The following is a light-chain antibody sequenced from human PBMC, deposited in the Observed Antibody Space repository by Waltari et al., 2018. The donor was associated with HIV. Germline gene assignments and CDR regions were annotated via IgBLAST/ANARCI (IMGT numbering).Light chain of an antibody. V-gene: IGLV2-14*01. CDR3: SSYTSSNIVVV. CDR2: EGS. CDR1: SSDVGGYDY. J-gene: IGLJ1*01. Sequence: QSALTQPASVSESPGQSITISCPGSSSDVGGYDYVSWYQQHPGKDPKLMIYEGSNRPAGVFSRFSGSKSGNTASLTISGLQAEDEADYYCSSYTSSNIVVVFGTGTKVTVL.